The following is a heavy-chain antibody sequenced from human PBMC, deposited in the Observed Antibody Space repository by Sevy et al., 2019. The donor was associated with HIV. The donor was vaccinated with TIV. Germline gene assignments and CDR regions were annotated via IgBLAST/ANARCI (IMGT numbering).Heavy chain of an antibody. CDR1: GFTFSSFG. CDR3: ARDLEVYDSGDYGPAFMPDF. CDR2: IWFDGSNT. V-gene: IGHV3-33*01. D-gene: IGHD4-17*01. J-gene: IGHJ4*01. Sequence: GGSLRLSCAASGFTFSSFGMHWVRQAPGKGLEWVAVIWFDGSNTYYADSVKGRFTISRDIATNTLHLQMNSLRAEDTAVYYCARDLEVYDSGDYGPAFMPDFWGHGTLVTVSS.